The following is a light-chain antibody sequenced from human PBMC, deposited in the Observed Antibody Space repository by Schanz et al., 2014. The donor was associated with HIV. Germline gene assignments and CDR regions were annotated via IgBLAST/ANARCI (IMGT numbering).Light chain of an antibody. V-gene: IGLV1-44*01. Sequence: QSVLTQPPSASGTPGQRVTISCSGSSSNFRSNAVNWHQQLPGTAPRLVIYNTFHRPSGVPDRFSGSQSGTSASLAISGLQSEDESDFFCATWDDSLSGVFGGGTKLTVL. CDR2: NTF. CDR1: SSNFRSNA. CDR3: ATWDDSLSGV. J-gene: IGLJ3*02.